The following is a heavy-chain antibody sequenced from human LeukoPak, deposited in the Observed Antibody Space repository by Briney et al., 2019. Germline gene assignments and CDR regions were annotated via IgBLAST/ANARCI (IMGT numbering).Heavy chain of an antibody. CDR2: IDWDDDK. D-gene: IGHD5-12*01. J-gene: IGHJ4*02. CDR1: GFSLSTSGMR. Sequence: SGPALLKPTQTLTLTCAFSGFSLSTSGMRVSWIRQPPGKALEWLARIDWDDDKFYSTSLKTRLTISKDTSKNQVVLTMTNMDPVDTATYYCARMIIVAGYFDYWGQGTLVTVSS. V-gene: IGHV2-70*04. CDR3: ARMIIVAGYFDY.